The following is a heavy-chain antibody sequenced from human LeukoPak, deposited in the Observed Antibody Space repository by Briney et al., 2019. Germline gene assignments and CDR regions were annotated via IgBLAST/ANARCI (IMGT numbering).Heavy chain of an antibody. V-gene: IGHV1-69*13. CDR3: ARDREGYDSSQSYFDY. CDR2: IIPIFGTA. CDR1: GGTFSSYA. J-gene: IGHJ4*02. D-gene: IGHD3-22*01. Sequence: SVKVSCKASGGTFSSYAISWVRQAPGQGLEWMGGIIPIFGTANYAQKFQGRVTITADESTSTAYMELSSLRSEDTAMYYCARDREGYDSSQSYFDYWGQGTLVTVSS.